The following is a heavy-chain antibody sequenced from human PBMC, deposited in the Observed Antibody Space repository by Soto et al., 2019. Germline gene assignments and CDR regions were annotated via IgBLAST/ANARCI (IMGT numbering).Heavy chain of an antibody. Sequence: SETLSLTCAVYGGSFSDYYWSWIRQAPGKGLEWIGEISHSGSTNYNPSLNSRVTISVDTSKNQFSLRLSSVTAADTAVYYCARAYGSGSYYTPLDPWGQGTLVTVSS. D-gene: IGHD3-10*01. CDR1: GGSFSDYY. CDR2: ISHSGST. V-gene: IGHV4-34*01. J-gene: IGHJ5*02. CDR3: ARAYGSGSYYTPLDP.